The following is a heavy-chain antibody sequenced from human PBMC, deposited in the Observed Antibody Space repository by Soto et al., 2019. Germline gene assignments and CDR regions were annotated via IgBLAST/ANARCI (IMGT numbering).Heavy chain of an antibody. CDR3: ARDESIAGTGGDYYYGIDV. J-gene: IGHJ6*02. CDR1: VGTCSSYA. D-gene: IGHD6-6*01. V-gene: IGHV1-69*01. Sequence: QVQLVQSGAEVEKPGASVKVSCNASVGTCSSYAIRWVRQAPGQGREWMGGFIPIFGTANYAQKFQGRVTITADESTSTASMELSSLRSESTGVYYWARDESIAGTGGDYYYGIDVWGQGTTVTVSS. CDR2: FIPIFGTA.